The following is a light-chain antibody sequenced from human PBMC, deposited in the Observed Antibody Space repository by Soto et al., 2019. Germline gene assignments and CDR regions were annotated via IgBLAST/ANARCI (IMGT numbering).Light chain of an antibody. J-gene: IGKJ4*01. CDR2: VAS. CDR3: QQLNSNPLT. V-gene: IGKV1-39*01. Sequence: IQMTQSPSPLSASLGDRVSITCRASQRISTYLNWYQQKPGQAPKLLIYVASLLQSGVPSRFSGSGSGTDFTLTISSLQPEDFATYYCQQLNSNPLTFGGGTKVDI. CDR1: QRISTY.